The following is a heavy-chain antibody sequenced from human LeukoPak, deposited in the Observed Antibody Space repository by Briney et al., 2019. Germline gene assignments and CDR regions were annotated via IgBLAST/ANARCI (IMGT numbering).Heavy chain of an antibody. Sequence: GGSLRLSCAASGFTFSSYWMSWVRQPPGKGLEWVANIKQDGSEKYYVDSVKGRFTISRDNAKNSLYLQMNSLRAEDTAVYYCARGFLEWLLYYYYYMDVWGKGTTVTVSS. D-gene: IGHD3-3*01. CDR1: GFTFSSYW. J-gene: IGHJ6*03. V-gene: IGHV3-7*01. CDR2: IKQDGSEK. CDR3: ARGFLEWLLYYYYYMDV.